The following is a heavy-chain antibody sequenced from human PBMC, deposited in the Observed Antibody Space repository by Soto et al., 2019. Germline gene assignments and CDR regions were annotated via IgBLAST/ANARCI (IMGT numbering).Heavy chain of an antibody. CDR3: ARDLLPRYSFSGFDP. CDR1: GYTFTSYA. J-gene: IGHJ5*02. D-gene: IGHD6-13*01. CDR2: INTGSGNT. Sequence: ASVKVSCKASGYTFTSYAVHWVRQAPGQRHEWMGWINTGSGNTKYSQNFQGRVTMTRDTSASTAYMELSSLRSEDTAVYHCARDLLPRYSFSGFDPWGKGPLVTVSS. V-gene: IGHV1-3*04.